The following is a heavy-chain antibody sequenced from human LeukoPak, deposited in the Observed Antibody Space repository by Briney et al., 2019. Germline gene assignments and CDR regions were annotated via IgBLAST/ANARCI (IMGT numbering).Heavy chain of an antibody. D-gene: IGHD6-13*01. CDR3: ARRGALVKGIDY. CDR1: GYTFTGYY. J-gene: IGHJ4*02. CDR2: INPNSGVT. Sequence: ASVKVSCKASGYTFTGYYMHWVRQAPGQGLERMGWINPNSGVTNYAQKFQGRVTMTRDTSISAVYMELSRLRSDDTAVYYCARRGALVKGIDYWGQGTLVTVSS. V-gene: IGHV1-2*02.